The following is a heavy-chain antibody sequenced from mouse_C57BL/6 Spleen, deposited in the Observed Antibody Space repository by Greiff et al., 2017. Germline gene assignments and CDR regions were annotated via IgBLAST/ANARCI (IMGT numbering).Heavy chain of an antibody. D-gene: IGHD1-1*01. CDR3: ARGATVVAYYFDY. V-gene: IGHV1-42*01. CDR1: GYSFTGYY. Sequence: VQLKESGPELVKPGASVKISCKASGYSFTGYYMNWVKQSPEKSLEWIGEINPSTGGTTYNQKCKAKATLTVDKSSSTAYMQLKSLTSEDSAVYYCARGATVVAYYFDYWGQGTTLTVSS. CDR2: INPSTGGT. J-gene: IGHJ2*01.